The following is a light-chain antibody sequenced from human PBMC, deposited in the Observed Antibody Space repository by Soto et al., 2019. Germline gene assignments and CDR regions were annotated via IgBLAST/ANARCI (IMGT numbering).Light chain of an antibody. CDR3: QQRSNWPPSIT. Sequence: DIVMTQSPATLSLSPGESATLSCRASQGFSSYFAWYKRKPGQAPRLLIXXASXRATGIPARFSGSGSGTDFTLTISSLEPEDFSVDYCQQRSNWPPSITFGQGTRLEIK. J-gene: IGKJ5*01. CDR1: QGFSSY. CDR2: XAS. V-gene: IGKV3-11*01.